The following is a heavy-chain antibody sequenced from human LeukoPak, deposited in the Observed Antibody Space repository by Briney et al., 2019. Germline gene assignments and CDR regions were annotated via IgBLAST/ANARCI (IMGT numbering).Heavy chain of an antibody. CDR1: GFSLSTSGMC. D-gene: IGHD6-6*01. V-gene: IGHV2-70*17. CDR3: ARLYSSSSGLFDS. CDR2: IDWDDAQ. J-gene: IGHJ4*02. Sequence: SGPALVKPTQTLTLTCTFSGFSLSTSGMCVNWIRXXPGXXXXWLARIDWDDAQFYSTSLKTRLTVSKDASRNQVVLTMANMVPVDTATYYCARLYSSSSGLFDSWGQGTLVTVSS.